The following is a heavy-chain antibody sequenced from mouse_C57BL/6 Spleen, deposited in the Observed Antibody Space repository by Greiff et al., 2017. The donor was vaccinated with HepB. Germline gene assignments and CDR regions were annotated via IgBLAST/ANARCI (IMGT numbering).Heavy chain of an antibody. CDR2: IDPSDSYT. D-gene: IGHD1-1*01. CDR3: ARSITTVVAFDY. Sequence: VQLQQSGAELVMPGASVKLSCKASGYTFTSYWMHWVKQRPGQGLEWIGEIDPSDSYTNYNQKFKGKSTLTVDKSSSTASMQLSSLTSEDSSVYYFARSITTVVAFDYWGQGTTLTVSS. V-gene: IGHV1-69*01. J-gene: IGHJ2*01. CDR1: GYTFTSYW.